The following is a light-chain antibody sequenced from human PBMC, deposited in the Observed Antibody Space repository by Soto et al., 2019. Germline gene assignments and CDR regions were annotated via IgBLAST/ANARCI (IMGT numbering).Light chain of an antibody. CDR1: QSVGTN. CDR2: GAS. V-gene: IGKV3-15*01. CDR3: QQYNNWPPWT. Sequence: EIVMTQSPATLSVSPGERATFSSRASQSVGTNLAWYHQKPGQAPRLLLYGASPRATGIPARFSGSGSGTEFTLTISSLQSEDFAVYCCQQYNNWPPWTFGQGTKVEIK. J-gene: IGKJ1*01.